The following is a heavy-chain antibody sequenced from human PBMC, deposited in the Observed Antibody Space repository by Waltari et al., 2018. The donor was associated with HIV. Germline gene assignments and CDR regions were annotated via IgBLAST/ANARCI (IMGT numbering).Heavy chain of an antibody. CDR2: ISGGGAGT. J-gene: IGHJ4*02. CDR3: AKPQGTRELLWFGEFS. V-gene: IGHV3-23*04. CDR1: VFPLRRSA. D-gene: IGHD3-10*01. Sequence: EVNLVESGGGLVQPGVSLRLSRAAPVFPLRRSAIPWVRQAPGKGLEWVSTISGGGAGTYYADSVKGRFTISRDNSKNNLYLHMNSLRAEDTAVYYCAKPQGTRELLWFGEFSWGQGTLVTVSS.